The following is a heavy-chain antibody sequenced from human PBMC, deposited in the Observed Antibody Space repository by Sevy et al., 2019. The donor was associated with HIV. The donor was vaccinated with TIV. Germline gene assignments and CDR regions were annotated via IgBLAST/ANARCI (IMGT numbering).Heavy chain of an antibody. V-gene: IGHV3-30*18. CDR1: GFNFCSYG. J-gene: IGHJ3*02. CDR2: ISYDGSRK. D-gene: IGHD3-3*01. Sequence: GGSLRLSCAASGFNFCSYGMHWVRQAPGKGLEWVAVISYDGSRKYYADSVKGRFTISRDNSKNTVYLQINRLRAEDTAVYYCAKESGSYYDFWSGHDASAIWGQGTMVTVSS. CDR3: AKESGSYYDFWSGHDASAI.